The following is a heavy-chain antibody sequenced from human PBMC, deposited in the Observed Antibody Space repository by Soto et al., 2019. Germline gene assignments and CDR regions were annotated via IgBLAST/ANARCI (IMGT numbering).Heavy chain of an antibody. CDR3: ARVLAPFDP. CDR2: INAYNGNT. CDR1: GYTFTSYG. J-gene: IGHJ5*02. Sequence: QVQLVQSGAEVKKPGASVKVSCKASGYTFTSYGISWVRQAPGHGLGGMGWINAYNGNTNHAQQLQGRVTMTTHTTTSTAYMELGSLRSDDRAVYYCARVLAPFDPWGQGTLVTVSS. V-gene: IGHV1-18*01.